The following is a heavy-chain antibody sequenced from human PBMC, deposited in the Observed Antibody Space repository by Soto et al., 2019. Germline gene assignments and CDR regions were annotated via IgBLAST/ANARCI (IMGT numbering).Heavy chain of an antibody. V-gene: IGHV1-69*06. J-gene: IGHJ6*02. D-gene: IGHD6-6*01. CDR1: GGTFSSYA. CDR2: IIPIFRTA. CDR3: ARPYSSSSGYYYYGMDV. Sequence: QVQLVQSGAEVKKPGSSVKVSCKASGGTFSSYAISWVRQAPGQGPEWMGGIIPIFRTANYAQKFQGRVTITADKSTSTAYMELSSLRSEDTAVYYCARPYSSSSGYYYYGMDVWGQGTTVTVSS.